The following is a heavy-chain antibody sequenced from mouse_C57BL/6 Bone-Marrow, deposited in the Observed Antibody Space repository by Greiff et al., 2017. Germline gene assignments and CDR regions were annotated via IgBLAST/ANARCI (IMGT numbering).Heavy chain of an antibody. CDR3: ARSRESSPYGRGWYVDV. CDR2: IYPRSGNT. V-gene: IGHV1-81*01. CDR1: GYTFTSYG. J-gene: IGHJ1*03. D-gene: IGHD1-2*01. Sequence: QVQLQQSGAELARPGASVKLSCKASGYTFTSYGISWVKQRTGQGLEWIGEIYPRSGNTYYNEKFKGKATLTADKSSSTAYMELRSLTSEDSAVYFCARSRESSPYGRGWYVDVWGTGTTVTVSS.